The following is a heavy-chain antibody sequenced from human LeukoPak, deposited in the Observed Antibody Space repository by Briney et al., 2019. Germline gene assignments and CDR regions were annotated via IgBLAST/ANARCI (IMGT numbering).Heavy chain of an antibody. Sequence: GGSLRLSCAASGFIFSSYWMSWVRQAPGKGLEWVANIKQDGSEKYYVDSVKGRFTTSRDNAKNSLYLQMNSLRAEDTAVYYCARGWPYYYDSSGYFYFDYWGQGTLVTVSS. J-gene: IGHJ4*02. CDR1: GFIFSSYW. D-gene: IGHD3-22*01. V-gene: IGHV3-7*01. CDR2: IKQDGSEK. CDR3: ARGWPYYYDSSGYFYFDY.